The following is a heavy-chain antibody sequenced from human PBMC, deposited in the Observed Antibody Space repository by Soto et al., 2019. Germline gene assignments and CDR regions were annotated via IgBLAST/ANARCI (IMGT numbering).Heavy chain of an antibody. CDR2: IMPIFRTP. J-gene: IGHJ6*02. V-gene: IGHV1-69*12. D-gene: IGHD3-3*02. CDR3: ARDKDRQQLGGNYYYILDV. CDR1: GGTFSNSA. Sequence: QVQLEQSGAEVKKPGSSVKVSCKASGGTFSNSAISWVRQAPGQGLEWMGGIMPIFRTPDYAQKFQGRVTITADESTSTAYMELSGLKSDDTAVYYCARDKDRQQLGGNYYYILDVWRQGTTVTVSS.